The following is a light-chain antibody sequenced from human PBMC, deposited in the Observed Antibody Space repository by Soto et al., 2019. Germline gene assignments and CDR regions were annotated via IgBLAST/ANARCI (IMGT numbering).Light chain of an antibody. CDR1: QRVNSNY. J-gene: IGKJ1*01. V-gene: IGKV3-20*01. CDR3: QQSYSSSWT. CDR2: GAS. Sequence: EIVLTQSPGTLSLSPGDTATLSCRASQRVNSNYLGWYQQKPGQTPRLLIYGASIRATGIPDRFSGSGSGTDFILTISSLQREDLATYYCQQSYSSSWTFGQGTKVEI.